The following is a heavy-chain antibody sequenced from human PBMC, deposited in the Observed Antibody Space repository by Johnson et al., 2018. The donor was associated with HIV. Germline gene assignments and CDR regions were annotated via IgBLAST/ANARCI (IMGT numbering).Heavy chain of an antibody. Sequence: QVQLVESGGGVVQPGRSLRLSCAASGFTFSDYAIHWVRQAPGKGLEWVAVISYDGSNKYYADSVKGRFTISRDNSKNSLYVQMNSLRAEDTALYYCARDPSAGEQLDDAFDIWGQGTMVTVSS. CDR1: GFTFSDYA. CDR3: ARDPSAGEQLDDAFDI. V-gene: IGHV3-30*04. CDR2: ISYDGSNK. D-gene: IGHD6-6*01. J-gene: IGHJ3*02.